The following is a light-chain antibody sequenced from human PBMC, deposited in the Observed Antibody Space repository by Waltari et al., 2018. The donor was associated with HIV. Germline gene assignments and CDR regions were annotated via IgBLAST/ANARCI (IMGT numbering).Light chain of an antibody. CDR1: RSDVGHYIL. CDR3: CSYGGSSTWV. CDR2: EAV. Sequence: QSALTQPASVSGSPGQSITISCTVTRSDVGHYILFSLYQQYPGKAPKLMIYEAVKRPSGVSNRISASKSGNTASLTISGLQAEDEADYYCCSYGGSSTWVFGGGTKLTVL. J-gene: IGLJ3*02. V-gene: IGLV2-23*01.